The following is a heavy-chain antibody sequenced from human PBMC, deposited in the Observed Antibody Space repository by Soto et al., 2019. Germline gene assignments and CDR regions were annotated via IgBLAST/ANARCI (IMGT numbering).Heavy chain of an antibody. CDR3: ARAYCSGGSCYSYAFDI. D-gene: IGHD2-15*01. J-gene: IGHJ3*02. V-gene: IGHV4-59*01. CDR1: GGSISSYY. Sequence: ASETLSLPCTVSGGSISSYYWSWIRQPAAKGLEWIGYIYYSGSTNYNPSLKSRVTISVDTSRDQFSLKLSPVTAADTAVYYCARAYCSGGSCYSYAFDIWGQGTMVTVSS. CDR2: IYYSGST.